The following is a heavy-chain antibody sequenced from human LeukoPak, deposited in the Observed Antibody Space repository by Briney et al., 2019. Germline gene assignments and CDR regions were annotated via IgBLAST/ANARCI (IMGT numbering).Heavy chain of an antibody. CDR2: ISSSSSYI. CDR1: GFTFSSYS. V-gene: IGHV3-21*01. J-gene: IGHJ3*02. D-gene: IGHD2-2*01. CDR3: ARPYCSSTSCYLDAFDI. Sequence: GGSLRLSCAASGFTFSSYSMNWVRQAPGKGLEWVSSISSSSSYIYYADSVKGRFTISRDNAKDSLYLQMNSLRAEDTAVYYCARPYCSSTSCYLDAFDIWGQGTMVTVSS.